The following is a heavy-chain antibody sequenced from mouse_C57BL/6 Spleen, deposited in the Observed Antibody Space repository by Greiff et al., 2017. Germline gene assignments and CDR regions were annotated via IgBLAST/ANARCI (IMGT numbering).Heavy chain of an antibody. Sequence: VQLQQSGPELVKPGASVKISCKASGYTFTDYYMNWVKQSHGKSLEWIGDINPNNGGTSYNQKFKGKATLTVDKSSSTAYMELRSLTSEDSAVYYCARLGFDGYSYYAMDYWGQGTSVTVSS. CDR1: GYTFTDYY. J-gene: IGHJ4*01. CDR3: ARLGFDGYSYYAMDY. V-gene: IGHV1-26*01. CDR2: INPNNGGT. D-gene: IGHD2-3*01.